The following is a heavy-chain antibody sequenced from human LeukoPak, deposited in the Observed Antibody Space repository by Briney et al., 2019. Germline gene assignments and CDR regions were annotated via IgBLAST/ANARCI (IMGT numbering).Heavy chain of an antibody. J-gene: IGHJ6*02. CDR2: MNPNSGNT. CDR1: GYTFTSYD. Sequence: ASVKVSCKASGYTFTSYDINWVRQATGQGLEWMGWMNPNSGNTGYAQKFQGRVTMTRNTSISTAYMELSSLRSEDTAVYYCARFSELAYYYYGMDAWGQGTTVTVSS. V-gene: IGHV1-8*02. D-gene: IGHD1-26*01. CDR3: ARFSELAYYYYGMDA.